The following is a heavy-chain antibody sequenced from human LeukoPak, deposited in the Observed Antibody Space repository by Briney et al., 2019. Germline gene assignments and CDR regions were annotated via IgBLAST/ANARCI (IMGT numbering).Heavy chain of an antibody. D-gene: IGHD3-10*01. J-gene: IGHJ4*02. CDR3: AISYYYGSGFAY. CDR2: IHSGGST. V-gene: IGHV3-66*01. Sequence: GGSLRLSCAASGSTVSSNYTSWVRQAPGKGLEWDSAIHSGGSTYLADSVKGRFTISRAHSQNPPSLQMTGLRAEDTAVFYVAISYYYGSGFAYWGQGTLGTVSS. CDR1: GSTVSSNY.